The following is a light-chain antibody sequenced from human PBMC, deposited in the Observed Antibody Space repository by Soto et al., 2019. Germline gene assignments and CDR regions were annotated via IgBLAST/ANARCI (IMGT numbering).Light chain of an antibody. CDR2: GAS. Sequence: EIVLTQSPGTLSLSPGERATLSCRASQSVSSSYLAWYQQKPGQAPRLLIYGASSRATGIPDRFSGSGSGTDFTLTISRLEPEDFAVYYCQQYGSSPRVTFGRVTKVDIK. CDR1: QSVSSSY. J-gene: IGKJ3*01. CDR3: QQYGSSPRVT. V-gene: IGKV3-20*01.